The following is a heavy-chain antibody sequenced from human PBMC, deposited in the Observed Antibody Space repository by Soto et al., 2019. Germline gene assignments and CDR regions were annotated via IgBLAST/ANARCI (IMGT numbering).Heavy chain of an antibody. D-gene: IGHD5-12*01. CDR3: ATFSGYDYDNFDY. CDR2: IYYSGST. V-gene: IGHV4-30-4*01. J-gene: IGHJ4*02. Sequence: SETLSLTCTVSVGSISSGDYYWSWIRQPPGKGLEWIGYIYYSGSTYYNPSLKSRVTISVDTSKNQFSLKLSSVTAADTAVYYCATFSGYDYDNFDYWGQGTLVTVSS. CDR1: VGSISSGDYY.